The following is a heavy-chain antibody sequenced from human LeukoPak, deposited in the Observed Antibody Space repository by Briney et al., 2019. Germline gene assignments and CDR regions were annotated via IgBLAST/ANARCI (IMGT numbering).Heavy chain of an antibody. CDR2: INPSGGST. V-gene: IGHV1-46*01. CDR3: ARGGYDFVYYYYGMDV. J-gene: IGHJ6*02. CDR1: GYTFTSYY. D-gene: IGHD3-3*01. Sequence: ASVKVSCKASGYTFTSYYLHWVRQAPGQGLEWMGKINPSGGSTTYAQKFQGRVTMTRDTSISTAYMELSRLRSDDTAVYYCARGGYDFVYYYYGMDVWGQGTTVTVSS.